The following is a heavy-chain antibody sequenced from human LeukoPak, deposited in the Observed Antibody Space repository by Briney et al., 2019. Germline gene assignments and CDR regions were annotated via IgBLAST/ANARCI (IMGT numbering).Heavy chain of an antibody. CDR3: AKDMGHIVVVTATTPVGFDY. CDR1: GFTFRSHW. V-gene: IGHV3-74*01. J-gene: IGHJ4*02. D-gene: IGHD2-21*02. Sequence: GGSLRLSCAASGFTFRSHWMHWVRQAPGKGLVWVSRIKGDESYTNHADSVKGRFTISRDNAKNTLYLQMNSLRAEDTALYYCAKDMGHIVVVTATTPVGFDYWGQGTLVTVSS. CDR2: IKGDESYT.